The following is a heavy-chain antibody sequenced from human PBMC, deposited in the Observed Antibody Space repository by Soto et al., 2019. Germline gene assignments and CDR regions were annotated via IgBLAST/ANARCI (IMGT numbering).Heavy chain of an antibody. CDR3: ARWGSRGWYRLFWFDL. Sequence: GASVNVSCKASGYTFTSYGISWVRQAPGQGLEWMGWISAYNGNTNYAQKLQGRVTMTTDTSTSTAYMELRSLRSDDTAVYYCARWGSRGWYRLFWFDLWGQGTLVTVPQ. J-gene: IGHJ5*02. CDR1: GYTFTSYG. CDR2: ISAYNGNT. D-gene: IGHD6-19*01. V-gene: IGHV1-18*01.